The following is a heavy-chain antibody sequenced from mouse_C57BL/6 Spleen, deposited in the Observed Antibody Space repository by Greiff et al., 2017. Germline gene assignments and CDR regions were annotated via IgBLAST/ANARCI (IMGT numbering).Heavy chain of an antibody. J-gene: IGHJ2*01. D-gene: IGHD2-2*01. CDR3: TARYGYFLDY. CDR2: IRLKSDNYAT. Sequence: EVKLMESGGGLVQPGGSMKLSCVASGFTFSNYWMNWVRQSPEKGLEWVAQIRLKSDNYATHYAESVKGRFTISRDDSKSSVYLQMNNLRAEDTEIYYCTARYGYFLDYWGQGTTLTVSS. CDR1: GFTFSNYW. V-gene: IGHV6-3*01.